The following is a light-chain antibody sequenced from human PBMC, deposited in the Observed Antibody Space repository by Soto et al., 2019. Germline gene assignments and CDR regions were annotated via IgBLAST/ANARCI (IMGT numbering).Light chain of an antibody. CDR1: SSNIGANP. Sequence: QSVLTQPPSASGTPGQRVTISCSGRSSNIGANPVNWYQQLPGMAPTVLIYSNDQRPSGVPDRFSGSKSGTSASLVISGLQSEDEADYYCATWDDSVYGPVFGGGTKLTVL. CDR2: SND. CDR3: ATWDDSVYGPV. V-gene: IGLV1-44*01. J-gene: IGLJ2*01.